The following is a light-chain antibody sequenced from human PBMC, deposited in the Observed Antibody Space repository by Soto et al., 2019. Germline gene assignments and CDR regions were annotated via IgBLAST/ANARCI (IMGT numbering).Light chain of an antibody. CDR3: QQSYISPYT. V-gene: IGKV1-39*01. J-gene: IGKJ2*01. CDR2: AAS. CDR1: ESIANY. Sequence: DIQMTQSPSSLSASVGDRVTITCRASESIANYLNWYQQKPGKAPNLLIYAASTLQTGVPSRFSGSGSGTDFTLTFSSLQTEDFATYFCQQSYISPYTFGQGTKLDI.